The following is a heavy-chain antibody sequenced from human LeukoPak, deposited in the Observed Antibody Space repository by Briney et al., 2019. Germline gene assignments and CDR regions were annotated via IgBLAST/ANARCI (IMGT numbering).Heavy chain of an antibody. Sequence: GGSLRLSCAASGFTFSSYTMHWVRQAPGKGLVWVALIWSDGSNSGYAESVKGRFTISRDNSKNTVSLQMNSLRAEDTAVYYCTRDNLAWRHHFDSWGQGTLVTVSS. J-gene: IGHJ4*02. V-gene: IGHV3-33*01. CDR1: GFTFSSYT. CDR3: TRDNLAWRHHFDS. CDR2: IWSDGSNS.